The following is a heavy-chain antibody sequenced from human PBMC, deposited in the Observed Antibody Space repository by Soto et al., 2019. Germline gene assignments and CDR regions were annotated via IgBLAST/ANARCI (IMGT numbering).Heavy chain of an antibody. CDR3: ARDFKNYYDSSGYSFFDY. V-gene: IGHV3-23*01. Sequence: GGSLRLSCAASGFTFSSYAMSWVRQAPGKGLEWVSAISGSGGSTYYADSVKGRFTISRDNSKNTLYLQMNSLRAEDTAVYYCARDFKNYYDSSGYSFFDYWGQGTLVTVSS. CDR2: ISGSGGST. CDR1: GFTFSSYA. J-gene: IGHJ4*02. D-gene: IGHD3-22*01.